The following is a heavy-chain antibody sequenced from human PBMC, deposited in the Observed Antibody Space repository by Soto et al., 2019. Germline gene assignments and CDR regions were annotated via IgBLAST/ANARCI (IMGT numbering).Heavy chain of an antibody. Sequence: SETLSLTCTVSGGSISSYYWSWIRQPPGKGLEWIGYIYYSGSTNYNPSLKSRVTISVDTSKNQFSLKLSSVTAADTAVYYCANLRGYYYYMDVWGKGATVTVSS. V-gene: IGHV4-59*08. CDR2: IYYSGST. CDR3: ANLRGYYYYMDV. J-gene: IGHJ6*03. CDR1: GGSISSYY.